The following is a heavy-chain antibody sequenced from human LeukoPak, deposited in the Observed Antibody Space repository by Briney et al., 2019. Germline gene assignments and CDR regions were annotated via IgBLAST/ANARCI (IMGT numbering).Heavy chain of an antibody. CDR2: INHSGST. Sequence: SETLSLTCAVYGGSFSGYYWSWIRQPPGKGLEWIGEINHSGSTNYNPSLKSRVTISVDTSKNQFSLKLSSVTAAHTAVYYCARRGSSGIAAAGTRSPYYYYYYMDVWGKGTTVTISS. J-gene: IGHJ6*03. CDR3: ARRGSSGIAAAGTRSPYYYYYYMDV. CDR1: GGSFSGYY. D-gene: IGHD6-13*01. V-gene: IGHV4-34*01.